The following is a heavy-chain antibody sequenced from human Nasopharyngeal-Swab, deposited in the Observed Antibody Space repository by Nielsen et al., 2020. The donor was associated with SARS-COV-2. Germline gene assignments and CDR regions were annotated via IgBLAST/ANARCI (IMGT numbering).Heavy chain of an antibody. V-gene: IGHV5-51*01. D-gene: IGHD3-10*01. J-gene: IGHJ4*02. CDR2: IYPGDSDT. Sequence: GKSLKISCKGSGYSFTSYWIGWVRQMPGKGLEWMGIIYPGDSDTRYSPSFQGQVTISADKSISTAYLQWSSLKASDTAMYYCARPISDVWFGEFTPLFDYWGQGTLVTVSS. CDR1: GYSFTSYW. CDR3: ARPISDVWFGEFTPLFDY.